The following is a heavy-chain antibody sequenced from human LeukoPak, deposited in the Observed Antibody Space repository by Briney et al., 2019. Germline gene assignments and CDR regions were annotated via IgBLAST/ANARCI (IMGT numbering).Heavy chain of an antibody. V-gene: IGHV4-34*01. CDR1: GASFSGYH. CDR3: ARVFPIYYPRRYYLDY. J-gene: IGHJ4*02. D-gene: IGHD3-22*01. Sequence: SETLSLTCAVYGASFSGYHWSWIRQPPGKGLEWIREINHSGSTNYNPSLKSRVTISVDTSKNQFSLKLSSVTAADTAVYHCARVFPIYYPRRYYLDYWGQGSLVTVPS. CDR2: INHSGST.